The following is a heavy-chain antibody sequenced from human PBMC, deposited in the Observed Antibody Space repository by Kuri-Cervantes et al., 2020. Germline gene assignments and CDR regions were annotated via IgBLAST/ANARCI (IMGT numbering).Heavy chain of an antibody. V-gene: IGHV4-61*02. J-gene: IGHJ5*02. CDR3: ARDSSSWYGNWFDP. D-gene: IGHD6-13*01. CDR1: VGSISSGSYY. Sequence: SETLSLTCTVSVGSISSGSYYWSWIRQPAGKVLEWIGSIYTSRTNNYNPSLKSRVTISVDTSKNQFSLKLSFVTAADTAVYYCARDSSSWYGNWFDPWGQGTLVTVSS. CDR2: IYTSRTN.